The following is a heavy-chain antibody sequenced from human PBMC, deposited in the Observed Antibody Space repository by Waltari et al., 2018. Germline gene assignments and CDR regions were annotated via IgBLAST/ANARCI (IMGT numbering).Heavy chain of an antibody. CDR2: IYYSGST. D-gene: IGHD6-6*01. J-gene: IGHJ5*02. V-gene: IGHV4-59*01. Sequence: QVQLQESGPGLVKPSETLSLTCTVSGGSISSYYWSWIRQPPGKGLEWIGYIYYSGSTNYNPSLKSRVTISVETSKNQCSLKLSSVTAADTAVYYCARAEYSSSSDFDPWGQGTLVTVSS. CDR1: GGSISSYY. CDR3: ARAEYSSSSDFDP.